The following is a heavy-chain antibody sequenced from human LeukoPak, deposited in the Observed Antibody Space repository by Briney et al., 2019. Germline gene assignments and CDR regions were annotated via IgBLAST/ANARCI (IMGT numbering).Heavy chain of an antibody. CDR3: ARDEAYYYGSGSYYKGNLYYYGMDV. CDR1: GFTLSSYA. V-gene: IGHV3-64*01. Sequence: GGSLRLSCAASGFTLSSYAMHWVRQAPGKGLEYVSAISSNGGSTYYANSVKGRFTISRDNSKNTLYLQMGSPRAEDMAVYYCARDEAYYYGSGSYYKGNLYYYGMDVWGQGTTVTVSS. CDR2: ISSNGGST. D-gene: IGHD3-10*01. J-gene: IGHJ6*02.